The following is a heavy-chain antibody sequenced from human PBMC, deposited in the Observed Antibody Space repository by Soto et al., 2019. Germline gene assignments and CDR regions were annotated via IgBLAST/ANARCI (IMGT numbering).Heavy chain of an antibody. CDR3: ARGATMVRGFIIGGSWFDP. D-gene: IGHD3-10*01. CDR2: IYHSGST. J-gene: IGHJ5*02. Sequence: SETLSLTCAVSGGSISSSGYSWSWIRQPPGKGLEWIGYIYHSGSTYYNPSLKSRVTISVDRSKNQFSLKLSSVTAADTAVYYCARGATMVRGFIIGGSWFDPWGQGTLVTVSS. CDR1: GGSISSSGYS. V-gene: IGHV4-30-2*01.